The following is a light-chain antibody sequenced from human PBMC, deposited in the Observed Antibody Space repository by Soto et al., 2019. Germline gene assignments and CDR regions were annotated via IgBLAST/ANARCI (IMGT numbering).Light chain of an antibody. CDR1: QSVSSN. J-gene: IGKJ1*01. CDR3: QHYNNWPPWT. CDR2: GAS. V-gene: IGKV3-15*01. Sequence: EIVMTQSPATMSVSPGERATLSCSASQSVSSNLAWYQQKPGQAPRLLIYGASTRATGIPARFSGSGSGTAFTLTISILQSEDFAVYYCQHYNNWPPWTFGQGTKVEIK.